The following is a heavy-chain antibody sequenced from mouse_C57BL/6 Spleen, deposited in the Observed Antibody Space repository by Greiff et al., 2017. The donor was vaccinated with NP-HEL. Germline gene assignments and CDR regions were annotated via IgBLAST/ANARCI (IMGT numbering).Heavy chain of an antibody. CDR3: ARSTMITGFAY. V-gene: IGHV5-4*01. CDR2: ISDGGSYT. D-gene: IGHD2-4*01. Sequence: EVQLQESGGGLVKPGGSLKLSCAASGFTFSSYAMSWVRQTPEKRLEWVATISDGGSYTYYPANVKGRFTISRDNAKNNLYLQMSHLKSEDTAMYYCARSTMITGFAYWGQGTLVTVSA. J-gene: IGHJ3*01. CDR1: GFTFSSYA.